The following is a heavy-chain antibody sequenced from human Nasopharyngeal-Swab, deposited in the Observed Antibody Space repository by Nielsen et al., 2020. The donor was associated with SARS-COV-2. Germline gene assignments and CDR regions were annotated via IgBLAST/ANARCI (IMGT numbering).Heavy chain of an antibody. J-gene: IGHJ4*02. CDR2: IYYRGST. CDR3: ARVRDNGYYFGC. V-gene: IGHV4-30-4*01. D-gene: IGHD5-24*01. Sequence: SETLSLTCTVSGGSISSRDYYWSWIRQSPGKGLEWIGYIYYRGSTDYNPSLKSRVTMSVDTSKNEFSLKLMSVTASDTAAYYCARVRDNGYYFGCWGQGTQVTVSS. CDR1: GGSISSRDYY.